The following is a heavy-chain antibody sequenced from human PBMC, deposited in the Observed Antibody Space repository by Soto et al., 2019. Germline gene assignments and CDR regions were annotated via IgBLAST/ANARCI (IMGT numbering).Heavy chain of an antibody. Sequence: GGSLRLSCAASGFTFSSYSMNWVRQAPGKGLEWVSYISSSSSTIYYADSVKGRFTISRDNAKNSLYLQMNSLRAEDTAVYYCARDLPRVVPAAMTFDYWGQGTLVTVSS. J-gene: IGHJ4*02. D-gene: IGHD2-2*01. CDR3: ARDLPRVVPAAMTFDY. CDR2: ISSSSSTI. V-gene: IGHV3-48*01. CDR1: GFTFSSYS.